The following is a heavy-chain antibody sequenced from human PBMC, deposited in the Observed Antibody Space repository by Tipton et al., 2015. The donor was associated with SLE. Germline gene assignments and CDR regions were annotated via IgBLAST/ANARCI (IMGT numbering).Heavy chain of an antibody. V-gene: IGHV4-38-2*02. J-gene: IGHJ2*01. Sequence: LRLSCVVSADSFNSDHSWGWMRPPPGKGLEWIGTIFHSGTTNYNPSLVSRVTLSVDTSKNHLSLKLISVTAADTAVYYCAREFLNPVTTVHYYFDLWGRGTLVTVSS. CDR2: IFHSGTT. CDR1: ADSFNSDHS. CDR3: AREFLNPVTTVHYYFDL. D-gene: IGHD4-11*01.